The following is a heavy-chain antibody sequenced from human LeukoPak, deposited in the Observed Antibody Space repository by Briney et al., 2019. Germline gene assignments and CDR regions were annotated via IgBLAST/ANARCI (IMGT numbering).Heavy chain of an antibody. CDR3: AGVGRTFSR. CDR1: GGSISSSSYY. V-gene: IGHV4-39*07. D-gene: IGHD6-13*01. J-gene: IGHJ4*02. Sequence: PSETLSLTCTVSGGSISSSSYYWGWIRQPPGKGLEWIGSIYYSGSTYYNPSLKSRVTISVDTSKNQFSLKLSSVTAADTAVYYCAGVGRTFSRWGQGTLVTVSS. CDR2: IYYSGST.